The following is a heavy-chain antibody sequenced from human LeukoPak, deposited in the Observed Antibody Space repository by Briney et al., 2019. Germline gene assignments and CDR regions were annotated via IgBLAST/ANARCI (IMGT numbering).Heavy chain of an antibody. CDR2: IYHSGST. CDR1: GFIFSNYD. J-gene: IGHJ4*02. D-gene: IGHD6-19*01. V-gene: IGHV4-38-2*01. Sequence: PGGSLRLSCEASGFIFSNYDMRWVRQTPGKGLEWIGSIYHSGSTYYNPSLKSRVTISVDTSKNQFSLKLSSVTAADTAVYYCASSQWLAHYFDYWGQGTLVTVSS. CDR3: ASSQWLAHYFDY.